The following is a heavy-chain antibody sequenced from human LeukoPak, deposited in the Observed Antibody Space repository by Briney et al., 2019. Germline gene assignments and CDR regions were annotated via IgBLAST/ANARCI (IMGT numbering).Heavy chain of an antibody. V-gene: IGHV4-39*01. D-gene: IGHD3-9*01. CDR1: GGSISSSSYY. CDR3: ARPVERNRIAISYDI. J-gene: IGHJ3*02. Sequence: PSETLSLTCSVSGGSISSSSYYWGWIRQPPGKGLEWIGSIYYSGSTYYNPSLKSRVSISVDTSENQFSLKLSSVTAADTAVYYCARPVERNRIAISYDIWGQGTMVTVSS. CDR2: IYYSGST.